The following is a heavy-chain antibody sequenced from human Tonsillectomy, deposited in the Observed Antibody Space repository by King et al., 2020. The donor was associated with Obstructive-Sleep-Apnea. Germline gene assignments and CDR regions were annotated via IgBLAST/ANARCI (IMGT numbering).Heavy chain of an antibody. Sequence: VQLVESGGGLVQPGGSLRLSCAASGFTFSSYDMHWVRQATGKGLEWVSAIGTAGDTYYPGSVKGRFTISRENAKNSLYLQMNSLRAGDTAVYYCARGGYSYGGWSYYYYYGMDVWGQGTTVTVSS. J-gene: IGHJ6*02. CDR1: GFTFSSYD. D-gene: IGHD5-18*01. CDR3: ARGGYSYGGWSYYYYYGMDV. V-gene: IGHV3-13*01. CDR2: IGTAGDT.